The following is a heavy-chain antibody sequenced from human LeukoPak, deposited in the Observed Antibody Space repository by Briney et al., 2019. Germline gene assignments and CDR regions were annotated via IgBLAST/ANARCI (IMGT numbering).Heavy chain of an antibody. CDR1: GGSITGYY. V-gene: IGHV4-4*07. CDR2: VYSSGVG. Sequence: PSESLSLTCTVSGGSITGYYWNWIRQPAGQGLEWLGRVYSSGVGNYNPSLTSRVTMSVDTSKNQFSLKLTSLTAAVTAVYYCAREEFLHEIDSSGYFVYWGQGTLVTVSS. D-gene: IGHD3-22*01. J-gene: IGHJ4*02. CDR3: AREEFLHEIDSSGYFVY.